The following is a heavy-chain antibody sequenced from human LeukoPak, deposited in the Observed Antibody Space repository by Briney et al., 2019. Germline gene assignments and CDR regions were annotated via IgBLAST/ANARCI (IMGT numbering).Heavy chain of an antibody. CDR3: ARDGGYYYDSSGYYYYWFDP. CDR1: GGSFSGYY. CDR2: INHSGST. V-gene: IGHV4-34*01. Sequence: PSETLSLTCAVYGGSFSGYYWSWIRQPPGKGLEWIGEINHSGSTYYNPSLKSRVTISVDTSKNQFSLKLSSVTAADTAVYYCARDGGYYYDSSGYYYYWFDPWGQGTLVTVSS. D-gene: IGHD3-22*01. J-gene: IGHJ5*02.